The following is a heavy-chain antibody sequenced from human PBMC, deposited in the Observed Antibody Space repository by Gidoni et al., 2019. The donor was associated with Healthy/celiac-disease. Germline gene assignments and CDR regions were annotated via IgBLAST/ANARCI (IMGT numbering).Heavy chain of an antibody. CDR3: AREPYLSTVTTGYYYYYGMDV. CDR2: INHSGST. V-gene: IGHV4-34*01. D-gene: IGHD4-17*01. J-gene: IGHJ6*02. Sequence: KGLEWIGEINHSGSTNYNPSLKSRVTISVDTSKNQFSLKLSSVTAADTAVYYCAREPYLSTVTTGYYYYYGMDVWGQGTTVTVSS.